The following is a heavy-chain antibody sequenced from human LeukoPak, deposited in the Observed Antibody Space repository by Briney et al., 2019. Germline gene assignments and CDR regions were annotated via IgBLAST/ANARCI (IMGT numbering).Heavy chain of an antibody. CDR1: GFTFSSYA. CDR2: ISGSGGST. J-gene: IGHJ4*02. D-gene: IGHD3-10*01. V-gene: IGHV3-23*01. Sequence: GGSLRLPCAASGFTFSSYAMSWVRQAPGKGLEWVSAISGSGGSTYYADSVKGRFTISRDNSKNTLYLQMNSLRAEDTAVYYCAKDPLLVRGFDYWGQGTLVTVSS. CDR3: AKDPLLVRGFDY.